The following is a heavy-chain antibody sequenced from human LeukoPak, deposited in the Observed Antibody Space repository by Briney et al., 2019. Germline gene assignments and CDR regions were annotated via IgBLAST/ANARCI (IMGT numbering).Heavy chain of an antibody. V-gene: IGHV3-30*04. CDR2: ISYDGSNK. CDR3: AREYCSGGSCWYYYYYYMDV. D-gene: IGHD2-15*01. J-gene: IGHJ6*03. CDR1: GFTFSSYA. Sequence: GRSLRLSCAASGFTFSSYAMHWVRQAPGKGLEWVAVISYDGSNKYYADSVKGRFTISRDNSKNTLYLQMNSLRAEDTAVYYCAREYCSGGSCWYYYYYYMDVWGKGTTVTVSS.